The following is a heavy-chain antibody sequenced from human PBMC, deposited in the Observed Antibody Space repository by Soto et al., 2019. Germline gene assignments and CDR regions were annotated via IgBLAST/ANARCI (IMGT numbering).Heavy chain of an antibody. D-gene: IGHD4-17*01. CDR2: IYHSGST. CDR1: GGSISSSNW. V-gene: IGHV4-4*02. CDR3: ARGQDLRTPYGDYFHY. J-gene: IGHJ4*02. Sequence: QVQLQESGPGLVKPSGTLSLTCAVSGGSISSSNWWSWVRQPPGKGLEWIGEIYHSGSTNYNPSLKSRLTISVDQSKNQFSLELSSVTAADTAVYYCARGQDLRTPYGDYFHYWGQGTLVTVSS.